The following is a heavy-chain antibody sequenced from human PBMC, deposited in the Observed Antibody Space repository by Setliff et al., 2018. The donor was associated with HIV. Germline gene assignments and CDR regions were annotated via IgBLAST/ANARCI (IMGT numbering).Heavy chain of an antibody. J-gene: IGHJ1*01. V-gene: IGHV1-69*10. CDR3: ARGWSEETTMFQVESFQQ. Sequence: SVKVSCKASGYTFTSYGMNWVRQAPGQGLEWMGGIIPVLNIANYAQKFQGRVTLTADKSTDTVYMELRSLRSDDTAAYYCARGWSEETTMFQVESFQQWGQGTLVTVSS. CDR1: GYTFTSYG. D-gene: IGHD3-10*02. CDR2: IIPVLNIA.